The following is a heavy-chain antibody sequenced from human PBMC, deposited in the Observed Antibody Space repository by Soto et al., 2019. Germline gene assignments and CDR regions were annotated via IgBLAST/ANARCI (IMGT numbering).Heavy chain of an antibody. CDR3: ARDDYYDSSGYWPYYGMDV. J-gene: IGHJ6*02. V-gene: IGHV3-30*19. Sequence: QVQLVESGGGVVQPGRSLRLSCAASGFTFSSYGMHWVRQAPGKGLEWVAVIWYDGSNKYYADSVKGRFTISRDNSKNTLYLQMNSLRAEDTAVYYCARDDYYDSSGYWPYYGMDVWGQGTTVTVSS. CDR2: IWYDGSNK. D-gene: IGHD3-22*01. CDR1: GFTFSSYG.